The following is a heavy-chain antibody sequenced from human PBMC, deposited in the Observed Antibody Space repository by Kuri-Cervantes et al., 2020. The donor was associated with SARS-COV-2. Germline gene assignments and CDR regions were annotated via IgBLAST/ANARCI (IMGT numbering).Heavy chain of an antibody. CDR3: ARGDSSGYYFDY. D-gene: IGHD3-22*01. V-gene: IGHV3-30*03. CDR1: GFPFSSYG. CDR2: ISYDGSNK. Sequence: LSLTCAASGFPFSSYGMHWVRQAPGKGLEWVAVISYDGSNKYYADSVKGRFTISRDNSKNTLYLQMNSLRAEDTAVYYCARGDSSGYYFDYWGQGTLVTVSS. J-gene: IGHJ4*02.